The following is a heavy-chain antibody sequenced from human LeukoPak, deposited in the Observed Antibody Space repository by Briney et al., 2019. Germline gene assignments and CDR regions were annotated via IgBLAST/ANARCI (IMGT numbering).Heavy chain of an antibody. CDR3: ARGNATTYYYYYYMDV. Sequence: GASVTVSCKASGYTFTSYYMHWVRQAPGQGLEWMGIINPSGGSTSYAQKFQGRVTMTRDTSTSTVYMELSSLRSEDTAVYYCARGNATTYYYYYYMDVWGKGTTVTVSS. J-gene: IGHJ6*03. V-gene: IGHV1-46*01. D-gene: IGHD2-15*01. CDR1: GYTFTSYY. CDR2: INPSGGST.